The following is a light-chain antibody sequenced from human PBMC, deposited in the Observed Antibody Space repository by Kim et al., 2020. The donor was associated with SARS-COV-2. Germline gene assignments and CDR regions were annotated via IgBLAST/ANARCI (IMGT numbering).Light chain of an antibody. Sequence: PGQTASITCSGDKLVDKYACWYQQKPGQSPVLVIYQDSERPSGIPARFSGSNSGNTATLTISGTQAMDEADYYCQAWDTSTDYVFGTGTKVTVL. V-gene: IGLV3-1*01. CDR3: QAWDTSTDYV. CDR2: QDS. CDR1: KLVDKY. J-gene: IGLJ1*01.